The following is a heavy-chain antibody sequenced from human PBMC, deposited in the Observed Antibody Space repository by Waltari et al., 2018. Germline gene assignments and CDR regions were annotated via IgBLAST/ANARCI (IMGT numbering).Heavy chain of an antibody. CDR2: IYSGGST. CDR1: GFSAISTY. V-gene: IGHV3-53*02. CDR3: ARENSGSYGEFDF. Sequence: EVQMVETGGGLIQPGGSLRLSCDVSGFSAISTYMTWVRQPPGKGLEWVSYIYSGGSTYYADSVKGRFTISRDNSKNTLYLQMNNLRAEDTAVYYCARENSGSYGEFDFWGQGTLVTVSS. D-gene: IGHD1-26*01. J-gene: IGHJ4*02.